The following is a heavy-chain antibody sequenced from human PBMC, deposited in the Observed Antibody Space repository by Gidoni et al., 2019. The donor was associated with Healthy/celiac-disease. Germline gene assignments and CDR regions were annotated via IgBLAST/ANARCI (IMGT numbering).Heavy chain of an antibody. CDR2: IIPIFGTA. D-gene: IGHD2-15*01. Sequence: ASGGTFRSYAISWVRQAPGQGLEWMGGIIPIFGTANYAQKFQGRVTITADKSTSTAYMELSSLRSEDTAVYYCARALSCSGGSCYFDYWGQGTLVTVSS. V-gene: IGHV1-69*06. CDR1: GGTFRSYA. CDR3: ARALSCSGGSCYFDY. J-gene: IGHJ4*02.